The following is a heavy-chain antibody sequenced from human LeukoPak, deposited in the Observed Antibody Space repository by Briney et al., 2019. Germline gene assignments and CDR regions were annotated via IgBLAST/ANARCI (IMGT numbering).Heavy chain of an antibody. CDR3: ARGADGGPSSFAE. J-gene: IGHJ4*02. CDR2: IYYSGST. D-gene: IGHD4-23*01. CDR1: GGSISSYY. V-gene: IGHV4-59*01. Sequence: HPSETLSLTCTVSGGSISSYYWSWIRQPPGKGLEWIGYIYYSGSTNYNPSLKSRVTISVDTSKNQFSLKLSSVTAADTAGYYFARGADGGPSSFAEWGQGTLVTGSS.